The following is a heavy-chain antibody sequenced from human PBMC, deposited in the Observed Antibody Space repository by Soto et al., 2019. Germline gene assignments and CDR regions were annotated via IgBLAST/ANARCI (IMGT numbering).Heavy chain of an antibody. D-gene: IGHD2-21*01. J-gene: IGHJ4*02. CDR2: IYHSGST. CDR1: GGSISSCGYS. V-gene: IGHV4-30-2*01. CDR3: ARGPPLLW. Sequence: SETLSLTCAVSGGSISSCGYSWSWIRQPPGKGLECVGYIYHSGSTYYNPSLKSRVTISVDRSKNQFSLKLSSVTAADTAVYYCARGPPLLWWSQGTLVTVSS.